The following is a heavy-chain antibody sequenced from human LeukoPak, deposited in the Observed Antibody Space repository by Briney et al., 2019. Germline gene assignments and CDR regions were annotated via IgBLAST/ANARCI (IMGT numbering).Heavy chain of an antibody. D-gene: IGHD3-3*01. CDR3: ARNPKDTYYDFWSGYELFGWFDP. Sequence: PGGSLRLSCAASGFTFSSYSMNWVRQAPGKGLEWVSSISSSSNYIYYADSVKGRFTISRDNAKNSLYLQMNSLRAEDTAVYYCARNPKDTYYDFWSGYELFGWFDPWGQGTLVTVSS. CDR2: ISSSSNYI. V-gene: IGHV3-21*01. CDR1: GFTFSSYS. J-gene: IGHJ5*02.